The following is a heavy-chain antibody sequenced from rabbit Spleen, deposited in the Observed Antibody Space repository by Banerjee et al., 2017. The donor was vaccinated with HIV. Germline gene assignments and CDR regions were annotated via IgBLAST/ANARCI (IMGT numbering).Heavy chain of an antibody. CDR1: GFDFRRYY. CDR2: IYTGSGST. V-gene: IGHV1S7*01. D-gene: IGHD4-1*01. Sequence: QLVETGGGLVQPGGSLALSCKASGFDFRRYYMTWVRQAPGKGLEWIACIYTGSGSTYYASCAKGRFTISRDNAQNTVDLQINSLTAADTATYFCARDYNSGWDLWGQGTLVTVS. J-gene: IGHJ3*01. CDR3: ARDYNSGWDL.